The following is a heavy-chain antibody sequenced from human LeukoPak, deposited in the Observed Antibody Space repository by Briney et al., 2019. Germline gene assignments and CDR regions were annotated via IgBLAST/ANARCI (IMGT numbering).Heavy chain of an antibody. J-gene: IGHJ4*02. CDR1: GFTFSTYR. CDR2: ITEDGSGK. CDR3: GLDY. Sequence: GGSLRLSCAASGFTFSTYRMAWVRQAPGKGLEWVATITEDGSGKYHVDSVRGRFTVSRDNTNKLLFLQMNSLRAEDTAVYSSGLDYWGRGTLVSVSS. V-gene: IGHV3-7*01.